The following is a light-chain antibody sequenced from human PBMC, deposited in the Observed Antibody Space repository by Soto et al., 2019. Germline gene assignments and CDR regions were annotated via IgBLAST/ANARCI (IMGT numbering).Light chain of an antibody. CDR2: EVN. V-gene: IGLV2-14*01. J-gene: IGLJ2*01. Sequence: QSVLTQPASVSGFPGQSITISCTGTSSDVGAYNYDSWYQQHPGKAPKLMLYEVNSRPSGVSSRFSGSKSGNTASLTISGLQGEDEADYYCTSFTGSSTPVVFGGGTQLTVL. CDR3: TSFTGSSTPVV. CDR1: SSDVGAYNY.